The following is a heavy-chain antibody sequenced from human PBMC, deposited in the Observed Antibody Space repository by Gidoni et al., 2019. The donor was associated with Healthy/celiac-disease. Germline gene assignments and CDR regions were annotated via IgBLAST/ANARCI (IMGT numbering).Heavy chain of an antibody. V-gene: IGHV4-39*01. CDR1: GGSISSSSYY. J-gene: IGHJ5*02. CDR2: IYYSGSP. D-gene: IGHD5-12*01. CDR3: ARQVGRIVATIEVDP. Sequence: QLQLQESGPGLVKPSETLSLTCTVSGGSISSSSYYWGWIRQPPGKGLEWMGSIYYSGSPYYTPSLKSRVTISVDTSKTQFSLKLSSVTAADTAVYYCARQVGRIVATIEVDPWGQGPLVTVSS.